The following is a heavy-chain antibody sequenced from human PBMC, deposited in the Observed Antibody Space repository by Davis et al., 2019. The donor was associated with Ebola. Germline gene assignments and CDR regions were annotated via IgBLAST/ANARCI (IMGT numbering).Heavy chain of an antibody. CDR1: GFTFSSYA. J-gene: IGHJ6*04. CDR2: INDGGVNT. CDR3: ARGVRGVLLDYGMDV. V-gene: IGHV3-23*01. Sequence: PGGSLRLSCAASGFTFSSYAMSWVRQAPGKGLEWVSSINDGGVNTYYAGSVKGRFTISRDNSKNTLYLQMNSLRAEDTAVYYCARGVRGVLLDYGMDVWGKGTTVTVSS. D-gene: IGHD3-10*01.